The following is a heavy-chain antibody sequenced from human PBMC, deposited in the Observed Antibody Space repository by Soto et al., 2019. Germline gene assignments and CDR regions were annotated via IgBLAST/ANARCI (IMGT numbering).Heavy chain of an antibody. Sequence: GASVKVSCKVSGYTLTELSMHWVRQAPGKGLEWMGGFDPEDGETIYAQKFQGRVTMTEDTSTDTAYMELSSLRSEDTAVYYCATGAYYDFWSGYYTGYYGMAVWGQGTTVTVSS. CDR2: FDPEDGET. V-gene: IGHV1-24*01. CDR3: ATGAYYDFWSGYYTGYYGMAV. J-gene: IGHJ6*02. CDR1: GYTLTELS. D-gene: IGHD3-3*01.